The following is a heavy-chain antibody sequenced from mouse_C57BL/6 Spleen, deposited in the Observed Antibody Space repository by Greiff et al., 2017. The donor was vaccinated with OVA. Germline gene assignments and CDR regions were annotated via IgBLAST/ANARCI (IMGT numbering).Heavy chain of an antibody. V-gene: IGHV1-85*01. D-gene: IGHD3-3*01. J-gene: IGHJ2*01. CDR1: GYTFTSYD. CDR2: IYPRDGST. Sequence: VQLQQSGPELVKPGASVKLSCKASGYTFTSYDIYWVKQRPGQGLAWVGWIYPRDGSTKYNEKFKGKATLTVDTSSSTAYMKLHSLTAEDAAVYCGAIHGDEGYWGQGTTLTVSS. CDR3: AIHGDEGY.